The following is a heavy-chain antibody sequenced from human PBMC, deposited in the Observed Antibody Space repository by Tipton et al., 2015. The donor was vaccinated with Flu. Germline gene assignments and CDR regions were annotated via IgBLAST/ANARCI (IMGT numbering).Heavy chain of an antibody. CDR2: INTDGTAT. Sequence: SLRLSCAASGFSFSNYWMLWVRQAPGKGLVWVSRINTDGTATNYADSVKGRFTISRDNAKSTLYLQMNSLSVEDTAVYYCVRAIAAAGSHWGQGTLVTVSS. CDR3: VRAIAAAGSH. CDR1: GFSFSNYW. V-gene: IGHV3-74*01. D-gene: IGHD6-13*01. J-gene: IGHJ4*02.